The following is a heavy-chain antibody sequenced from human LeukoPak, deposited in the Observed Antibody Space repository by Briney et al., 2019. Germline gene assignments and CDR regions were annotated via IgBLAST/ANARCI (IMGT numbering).Heavy chain of an antibody. CDR1: GYTFTSYG. CDR3: ATDRRPITMVRGVSSPQIPDAFDI. D-gene: IGHD3-10*01. Sequence: GASVKVSCKASGYTFTSYGISWVRQAPGQGLEWMGWISAYNGNTNYAQKLQGRVTMTTDTSTSTAYMELRSLRSEDTAVYYCATDRRPITMVRGVSSPQIPDAFDIWGQGTMVTVSS. CDR2: ISAYNGNT. V-gene: IGHV1-18*01. J-gene: IGHJ3*02.